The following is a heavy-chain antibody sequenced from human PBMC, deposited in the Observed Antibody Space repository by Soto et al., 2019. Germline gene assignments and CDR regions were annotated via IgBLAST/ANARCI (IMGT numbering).Heavy chain of an antibody. Sequence: GASVKVSCKASGGTFSSYTISWVRQAPGQGLEWMGRIIPILGIANYAQKFQGRVTITADKSTSTAYMELSSLRSEDTAVYYCARYDILTGYYNFDYWGQGTLVTVSS. V-gene: IGHV1-69*02. CDR3: ARYDILTGYYNFDY. J-gene: IGHJ4*02. CDR2: IIPILGIA. D-gene: IGHD3-9*01. CDR1: GGTFSSYT.